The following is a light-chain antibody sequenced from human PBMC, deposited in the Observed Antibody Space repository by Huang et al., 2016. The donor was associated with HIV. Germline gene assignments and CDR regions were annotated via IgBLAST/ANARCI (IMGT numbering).Light chain of an antibody. V-gene: IGKV3-15*01. CDR2: GAS. Sequence: ERVMTQSPDTLSVSPGERATLSCRASQGVSSNLAWYQQKPGQAPRLLIDGASTRVTGIPARFSGSGSETDFTLTIRSLQSEDSAVYYCQQYNNWPRTFGQGTKLEIK. CDR1: QGVSSN. J-gene: IGKJ2*01. CDR3: QQYNNWPRT.